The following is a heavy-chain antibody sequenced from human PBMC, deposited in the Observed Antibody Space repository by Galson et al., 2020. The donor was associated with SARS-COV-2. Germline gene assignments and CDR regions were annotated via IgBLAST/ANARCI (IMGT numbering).Heavy chain of an antibody. V-gene: IGHV4-39*01. CDR3: ARTYGSGSYYDPRYYFDY. Sequence: SQTLSLTCTVSGGSISSSSYYWGWIRQPPGTGLEWIGSIYYSGSTYYNPSLKSRVTISVDTSKNQFSLKLSSVTAADTAVYYCARTYGSGSYYDPRYYFDYWGQETLVTVSS. CDR2: IYYSGST. D-gene: IGHD3-10*01. J-gene: IGHJ4*02. CDR1: GGSISSSSYY.